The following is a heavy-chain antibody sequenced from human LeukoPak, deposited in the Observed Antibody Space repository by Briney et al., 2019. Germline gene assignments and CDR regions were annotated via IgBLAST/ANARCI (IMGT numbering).Heavy chain of an antibody. J-gene: IGHJ6*03. Sequence: GASVKVSCKASGYTFTDYYLHWVRQAPGQGLEWMGGIIPIFGTANYAQKFQGRVTITTDESTSTAYMELSSLRSEDTAVYYCARADVVVVAATAYYYYYMDVWGKGTTVTVSS. V-gene: IGHV1-69*05. CDR3: ARADVVVVAATAYYYYYMDV. CDR2: IIPIFGTA. D-gene: IGHD2-15*01. CDR1: GYTFTDYY.